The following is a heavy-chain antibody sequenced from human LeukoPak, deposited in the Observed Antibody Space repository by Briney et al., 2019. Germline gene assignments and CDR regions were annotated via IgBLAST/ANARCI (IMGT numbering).Heavy chain of an antibody. CDR2: IYYSGST. J-gene: IGHJ4*02. V-gene: IGHV4-59*01. Sequence: SETLSLTCTVSGGSISSYYWSWIWQPPGKGLEWIGYIYYSGSTNYNPSLKSRVTISVDTSKNQFSLKLSSVTAADTAVYYCARDSVGAYDYWGQGTLVTVSS. CDR3: ARDSVGAYDY. D-gene: IGHD1-26*01. CDR1: GGSISSYY.